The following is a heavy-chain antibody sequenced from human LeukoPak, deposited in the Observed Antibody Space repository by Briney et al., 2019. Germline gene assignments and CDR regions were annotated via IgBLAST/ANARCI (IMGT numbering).Heavy chain of an antibody. D-gene: IGHD1-26*01. CDR1: GFTFSSYG. J-gene: IGHJ4*02. V-gene: IGHV3-30*18. Sequence: PGGSLRLSCAASGFTFSSYGMHWVRQAPGKGLEWVAVISYDGSNKYYADSVKGRFTISRDNSKNTLYLQMNSLRAEDTAVYYCAKDGRVMEGGSYFDYWGQGTLVTVSS. CDR3: AKDGRVMEGGSYFDY. CDR2: ISYDGSNK.